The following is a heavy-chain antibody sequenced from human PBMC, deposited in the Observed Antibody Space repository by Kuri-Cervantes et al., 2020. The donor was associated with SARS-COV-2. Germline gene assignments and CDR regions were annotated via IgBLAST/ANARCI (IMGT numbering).Heavy chain of an antibody. D-gene: IGHD4-17*01. CDR3: ARVMYGDYPGHHDTFDV. CDR1: GFIFSSYY. CDR2: LSSSSSYI. V-gene: IGHV3-21*01. J-gene: IGHJ3*01. Sequence: GESLKISCAGSGFIFSSYYMNWVRQAPGKGLEWVSSLSSSSSYIYYADSVRGRFTISRDNARNSLHLQMNSLRVDDTAVYYCARVMYGDYPGHHDTFDVWGQGTMVTVSS.